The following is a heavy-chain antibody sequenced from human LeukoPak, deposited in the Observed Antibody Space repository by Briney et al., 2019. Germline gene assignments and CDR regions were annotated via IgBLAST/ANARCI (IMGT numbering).Heavy chain of an antibody. CDR3: ARRYNWNDRWD. D-gene: IGHD1-1*01. CDR1: GGSISSTNYY. Sequence: AETLSLTCTVSGGSISSTNYYWSWIRQPPGKGLEWIGSIYYSGSTYYNPSLKSRLTISLDTSKNQFSLRLSSVTAADTAFYYCARRYNWNDRWDWGQGTLVTVSP. CDR2: IYYSGST. J-gene: IGHJ4*02. V-gene: IGHV4-39*07.